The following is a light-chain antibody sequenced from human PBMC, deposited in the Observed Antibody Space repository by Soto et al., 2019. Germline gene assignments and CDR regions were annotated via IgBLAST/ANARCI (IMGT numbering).Light chain of an antibody. V-gene: IGKV1-6*01. J-gene: IGKJ1*01. Sequence: AIQMTQSPSSLSASVGDRVTITCRASQGIRNDLGWYQQRPGKAPKLLIYAASSLRSGVPSRFSGSGSGTDFTLTISSLQPEDFATYYCLQDYNYPWTFGQGTKVEIK. CDR2: AAS. CDR3: LQDYNYPWT. CDR1: QGIRND.